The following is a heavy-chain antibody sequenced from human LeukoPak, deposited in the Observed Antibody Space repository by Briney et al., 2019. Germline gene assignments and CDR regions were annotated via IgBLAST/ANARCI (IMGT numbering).Heavy chain of an antibody. CDR3: ARGGYTAGFDI. J-gene: IGHJ3*02. Sequence: GGSLRLSCAASGFTFSTYWMCWVRQAPGKGPVWVSHIKGDGSSISYVDSVKGRFIISRDNARNTLYLQMNSLRVEDTALYYCARGGYTAGFDIWGQETMVTVSS. D-gene: IGHD5-18*01. V-gene: IGHV3-74*01. CDR2: IKGDGSSI. CDR1: GFTFSTYW.